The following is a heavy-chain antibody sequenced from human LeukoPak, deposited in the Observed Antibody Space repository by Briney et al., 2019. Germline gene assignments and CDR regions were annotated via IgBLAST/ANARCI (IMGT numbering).Heavy chain of an antibody. Sequence: PGGSLRLSCAASGFTFSSYWMHWVRQAPGKGLDWVAFIRYDASDKYYADSVKGRFTISRDNSKNTLFLQMNSLRTEDTAVYYCAKDLTTVTTQGDYWGQGTLVTVSS. J-gene: IGHJ4*02. CDR1: GFTFSSYW. D-gene: IGHD4-17*01. CDR2: IRYDASDK. CDR3: AKDLTTVTTQGDY. V-gene: IGHV3-30*02.